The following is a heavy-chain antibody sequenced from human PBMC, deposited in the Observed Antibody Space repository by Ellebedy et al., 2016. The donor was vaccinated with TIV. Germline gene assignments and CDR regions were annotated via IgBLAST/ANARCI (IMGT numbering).Heavy chain of an antibody. V-gene: IGHV4-59*08. J-gene: IGHJ4*02. Sequence: MPSETLSLTCTVSGASISSYYWSWIRQPPGKGLEWIGYIYNSGSTNYNPSLKSRVTISIDASKNQFSLKLSSVTAADTAVYYCARSGGYSGYAPDWGQGTLVTVSS. D-gene: IGHD5-12*01. CDR2: IYNSGST. CDR1: GASISSYY. CDR3: ARSGGYSGYAPD.